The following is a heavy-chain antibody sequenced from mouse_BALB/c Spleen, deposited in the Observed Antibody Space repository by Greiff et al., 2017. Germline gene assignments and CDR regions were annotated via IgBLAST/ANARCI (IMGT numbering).Heavy chain of an antibody. CDR3: ARYYGTY. J-gene: IGHJ3*01. V-gene: IGHV5-12-2*01. CDR2: ISNGGGST. D-gene: IGHD1-1*02. CDR1: GFTFSSYT. Sequence: EVQLVESGGGLVQPGGSLKLSCAASGFTFSSYTMSWVRQTPEKRLEWVAYISNGGGSTYYPDTVKGRFTISRDNAKNTLYLQMSSLKSEDTAMYYCARYYGTYWGQGTLVTVSA.